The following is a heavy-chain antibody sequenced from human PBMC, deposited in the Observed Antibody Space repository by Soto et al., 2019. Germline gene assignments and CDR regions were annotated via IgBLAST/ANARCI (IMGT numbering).Heavy chain of an antibody. Sequence: SETLSLTCTVSGGSISASSYYWGWIRQAPGKGLEWIGSMDYSGSTYYNPSLKSRVTISVDTSKNQFSLKLSSVTAADTAVYYCARLYCSGGSCYLGAWFDPWGQGTLVTVSS. CDR3: ARLYCSGGSCYLGAWFDP. V-gene: IGHV4-39*07. J-gene: IGHJ5*02. D-gene: IGHD2-15*01. CDR2: MDYSGST. CDR1: GGSISASSYY.